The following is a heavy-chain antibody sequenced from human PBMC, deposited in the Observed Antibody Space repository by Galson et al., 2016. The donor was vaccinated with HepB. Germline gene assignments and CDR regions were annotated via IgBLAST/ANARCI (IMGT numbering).Heavy chain of an antibody. V-gene: IGHV3-30*04. D-gene: IGHD1-26*01. CDR2: ISYDGGNK. J-gene: IGHJ6*02. Sequence: SLRLSCAASGFTFHTFTMHWVRQAPGKGLEWVAVISYDGGNKYYRDSVKGRFTISRDNSKNTLSLQMSSLRPEDTAVYYCVRDPRGELPDAGDYHYGLDVWGQGTTVTVFS. CDR3: VRDPRGELPDAGDYHYGLDV. CDR1: GFTFHTFT.